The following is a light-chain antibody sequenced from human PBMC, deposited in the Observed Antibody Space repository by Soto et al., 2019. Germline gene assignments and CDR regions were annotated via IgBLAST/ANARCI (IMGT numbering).Light chain of an antibody. CDR2: EVS. CDR1: SSDVGGYNF. J-gene: IGLJ1*01. CDR3: RSYTSTSAYA. V-gene: IGLV2-14*01. Sequence: QSSLTQPASVSGSPGQSITISCTGTSSDVGGYNFVSWYQQRPGKAPKLMIYEVSNRPSGVSNRFSGSKSGNTASLAISGLQAEDEADYYCRSYTSTSAYAFGTGTKVTVL.